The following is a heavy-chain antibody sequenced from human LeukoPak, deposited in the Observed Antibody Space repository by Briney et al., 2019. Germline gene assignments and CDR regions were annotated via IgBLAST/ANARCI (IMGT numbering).Heavy chain of an antibody. CDR2: MYYSGSS. V-gene: IGHV4-61*05. D-gene: IGHD3-22*01. Sequence: PSETLSLTCNVSGGSISSSSYYWSWIRQSPGKGLVWIGYMYYSGSSNYNPSLKSRVTISIDMSTNQFSLKLSSVTAADTALYYCARHFTYYYDSSGYPRDAFDVWGQGTMVTVSS. CDR1: GGSISSSSYY. CDR3: ARHFTYYYDSSGYPRDAFDV. J-gene: IGHJ3*01.